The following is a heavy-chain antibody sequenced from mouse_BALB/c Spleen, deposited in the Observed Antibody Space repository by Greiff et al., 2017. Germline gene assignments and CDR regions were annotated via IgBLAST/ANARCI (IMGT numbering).Heavy chain of an antibody. Sequence: QVQLKQSGAELVRPGTSVKVSCKASGYAFTNYLIEWVKQRPGQGLEWIGVINPGSGGTNYNEKFKGKATLTADKSSSTAYMQLSSLTSDDSAVYFCARGDYDYDGSAMDYWGQGTSVTVSS. V-gene: IGHV1-54*01. CDR2: INPGSGGT. J-gene: IGHJ4*01. CDR3: ARGDYDYDGSAMDY. D-gene: IGHD2-4*01. CDR1: GYAFTNYL.